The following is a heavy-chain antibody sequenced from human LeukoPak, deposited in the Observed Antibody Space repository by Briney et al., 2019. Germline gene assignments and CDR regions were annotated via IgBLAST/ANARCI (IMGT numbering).Heavy chain of an antibody. CDR1: GFTFSTYG. J-gene: IGHJ3*02. Sequence: GGSLRLSCAASGFTFSTYGMHWVRQAPGKGLEWVAFIRYDGSSKYYADSVKGRFTISRDNAKNSLYLQMNSLRAEDTAVYYCARDRGYYDSSGYSAFDIWGQGTMVTVSS. CDR3: ARDRGYYDSSGYSAFDI. V-gene: IGHV3-30*02. CDR2: IRYDGSSK. D-gene: IGHD3-22*01.